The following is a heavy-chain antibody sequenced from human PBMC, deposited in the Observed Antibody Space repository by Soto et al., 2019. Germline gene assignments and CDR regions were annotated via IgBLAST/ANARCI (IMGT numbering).Heavy chain of an antibody. CDR3: ARSFGWYAIDQ. CDR2: IHHSGST. D-gene: IGHD6-19*01. V-gene: IGHV4-4*02. Sequence: QMQLQESGPGLVKPTETLSLTCAVSGASIISEQSWSWVRQTPGKGLEWIGEIHHSGSTINNPSLKSRVTMSVDKSKNQFSLMLSSVTAADTAVYYCARSFGWYAIDQWGQGTLVTVSS. J-gene: IGHJ1*01. CDR1: GASIISEQS.